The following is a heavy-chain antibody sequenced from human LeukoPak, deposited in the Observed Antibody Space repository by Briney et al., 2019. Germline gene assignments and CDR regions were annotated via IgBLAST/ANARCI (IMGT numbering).Heavy chain of an antibody. Sequence: PGGSLRLSCAASGFTFSTYSMNWVRQAPGKGLEWVSSISSSSSYIYYADSVKGRFTISRDNAKNSLYLQMNSLRAEDTAVYYCARVSRYCSGGSCYALYYYYGMDVWGQGTTVTVSS. CDR1: GFTFSTYS. CDR3: ARVSRYCSGGSCYALYYYYGMDV. J-gene: IGHJ6*02. V-gene: IGHV3-21*01. D-gene: IGHD2-15*01. CDR2: ISSSSSYI.